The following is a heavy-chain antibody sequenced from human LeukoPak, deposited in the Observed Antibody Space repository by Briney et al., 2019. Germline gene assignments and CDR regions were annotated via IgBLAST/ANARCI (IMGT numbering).Heavy chain of an antibody. Sequence: SETLSLTCSVSGGSISSSSHYWGWIRQPPGKGLEWIGSVYYSGDTYYNPSLKSRVTISVDTSKNQFSLKVTPVTAAGTAVYYCARSTTIPYHAFDIWGQGTMVTVSS. CDR2: VYYSGDT. V-gene: IGHV4-39*01. J-gene: IGHJ3*02. CDR3: ARSTTIPYHAFDI. CDR1: GGSISSSSHY. D-gene: IGHD3-3*01.